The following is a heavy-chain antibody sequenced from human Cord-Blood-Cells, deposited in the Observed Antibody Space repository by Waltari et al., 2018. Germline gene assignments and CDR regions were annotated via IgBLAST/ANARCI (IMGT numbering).Heavy chain of an antibody. Sequence: QLQLQESGPGLVKPSETLSLTCTVSGGSISSSSYYWGWIRQPPGKGLEWIGSIYYSGSTYYNPSLKSRVTISVDTSKNQFSLKLSSVTAADTAVYYYARAGYSSSYYYYGMDVWGQGTTVTVSS. CDR2: IYYSGST. J-gene: IGHJ6*02. CDR1: GGSISSSSYY. D-gene: IGHD6-13*01. V-gene: IGHV4-39*01. CDR3: ARAGYSSSYYYYGMDV.